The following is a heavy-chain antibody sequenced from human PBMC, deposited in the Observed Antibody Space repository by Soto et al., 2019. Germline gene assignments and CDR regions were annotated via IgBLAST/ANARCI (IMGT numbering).Heavy chain of an antibody. CDR2: ISGSGGST. Sequence: GGSLRLSCAASGFTFSSYAMSWVRQAPGKGLEWVSAISGSGGSTYYADSVKGRFTISRDNSKNTLYLQMNSLRAEDTAVYYCANDPQYCSGGSCPYWGQGTLVTVSS. CDR1: GFTFSSYA. J-gene: IGHJ1*01. D-gene: IGHD2-15*01. CDR3: ANDPQYCSGGSCPY. V-gene: IGHV3-23*01.